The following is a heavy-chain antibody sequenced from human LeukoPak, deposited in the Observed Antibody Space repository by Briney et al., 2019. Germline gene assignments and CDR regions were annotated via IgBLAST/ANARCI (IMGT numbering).Heavy chain of an antibody. J-gene: IGHJ4*02. CDR1: GGSISSGSYY. V-gene: IGHV4-61*02. Sequence: SETLSLTCTVSGGSISSGSYYWSWIRQPAGKGLEWIGRIYTSGSTNYNPSLKSRVTISVDTSKDQFSLKLSSVTAADTAVYYCAREPRGSSSFFDYWGQGTLVTVSS. D-gene: IGHD6-6*01. CDR2: IYTSGST. CDR3: AREPRGSSSFFDY.